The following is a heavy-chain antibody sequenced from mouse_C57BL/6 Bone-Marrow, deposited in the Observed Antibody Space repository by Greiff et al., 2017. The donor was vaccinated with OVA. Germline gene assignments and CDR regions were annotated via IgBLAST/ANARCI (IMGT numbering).Heavy chain of an antibody. Sequence: VQLQQPGAELVKLGASVKLSCKASGYTFTSYWMQWVKQRPGQGLEWIGEIDPSDSYTNYNQKFKGKATLTVDTSSSTAYMQLSSLTSEDSAVYYCAWYYGSSSAMDYWGQGTSVTVSS. CDR3: AWYYGSSSAMDY. V-gene: IGHV1-50*01. CDR1: GYTFTSYW. J-gene: IGHJ4*01. D-gene: IGHD1-1*01. CDR2: IDPSDSYT.